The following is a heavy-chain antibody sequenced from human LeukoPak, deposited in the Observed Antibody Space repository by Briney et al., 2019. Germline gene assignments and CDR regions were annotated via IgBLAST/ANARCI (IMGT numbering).Heavy chain of an antibody. D-gene: IGHD2-2*01. J-gene: IGHJ6*03. CDR3: ARVAHCSSTSCYLVGDYYYYYMDV. V-gene: IGHV3-20*04. CDR1: GFTFDDYG. CDR2: INRNGGST. Sequence: GGSLRLSCAASGFTFDDYGMSWVRQAPGKGLEWVSGINRNGGSTGYADSVKGRFTISRDNAKNSLYLQMNSLRAEDTALYYCARVAHCSSTSCYLVGDYYYYYMDVWGKGTTVTVSS.